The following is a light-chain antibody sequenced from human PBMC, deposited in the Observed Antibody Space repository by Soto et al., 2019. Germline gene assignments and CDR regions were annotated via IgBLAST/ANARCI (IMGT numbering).Light chain of an antibody. Sequence: DIVMTQSPDSLTVSLGERATINCKSSQSVLYSSNNKNYLAWYQQKPGQSPKLLIYWASTRESGVPDRFSGSGSGTDFTLTISSLQAEDVAVYFCHQYYTTLTFGGGTKVEIK. V-gene: IGKV4-1*01. CDR3: HQYYTTLT. J-gene: IGKJ4*01. CDR2: WAS. CDR1: QSVLYSSNNKNY.